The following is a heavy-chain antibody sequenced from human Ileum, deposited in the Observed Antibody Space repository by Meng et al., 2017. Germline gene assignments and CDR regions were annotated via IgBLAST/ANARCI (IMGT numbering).Heavy chain of an antibody. CDR1: GGSFSGYF. CDR3: ARGGGPDRMPL. D-gene: IGHD2-2*01. Sequence: SETLSLTCAVYGGSFSGYFWSWIRQPPGKGLEWIGEINHRGSTSYNPSLKSRLSISGDMSKNQFSLKLSSVTAADTAVYYCARGGGPDRMPLWGQGTLVTVSS. J-gene: IGHJ4*02. CDR2: INHRGST. V-gene: IGHV4-34*01.